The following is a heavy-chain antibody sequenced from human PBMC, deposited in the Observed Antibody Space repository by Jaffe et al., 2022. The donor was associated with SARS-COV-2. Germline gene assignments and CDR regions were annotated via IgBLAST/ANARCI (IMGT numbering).Heavy chain of an antibody. CDR2: ISTTGVST. Sequence: EVQLVESGGGLVQPGGSLRLSCVASGFTFSSYSMHWVRQAPGKGLEYVSTISTTGVSTYYANSVKGRFTVSRDNSKNTLYLQMGSLRADDMAVYYCARRGGEAGTPYYFDYWGQGTLVTVSS. CDR3: ARRGGEAGTPYYFDY. V-gene: IGHV3-64*01. D-gene: IGHD7-27*01. CDR1: GFTFSSYS. J-gene: IGHJ4*02.